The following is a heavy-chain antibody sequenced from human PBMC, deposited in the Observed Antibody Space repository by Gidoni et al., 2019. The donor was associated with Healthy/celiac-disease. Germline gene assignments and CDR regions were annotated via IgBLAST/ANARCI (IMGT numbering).Heavy chain of an antibody. V-gene: IGHV3-23*01. J-gene: IGHJ4*02. CDR3: AKDIAVAGTASHYFDY. CDR1: GFTFSSHA. D-gene: IGHD6-19*01. Sequence: EVQLLESGGGLVQPAGSLRLSCAAAGFTFSSHAMSWVRQAPGKGLEWVSAISGSGGSTYYADSVKGRFTISRDNSKNTLYLQMNSLRAEDTAVYYCAKDIAVAGTASHYFDYWGQGTLVTVSS. CDR2: ISGSGGST.